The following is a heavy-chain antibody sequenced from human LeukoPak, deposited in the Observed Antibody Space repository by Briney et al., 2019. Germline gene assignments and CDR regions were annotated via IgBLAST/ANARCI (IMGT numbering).Heavy chain of an antibody. Sequence: PSETLSLTCTVSGGSISSSSYYWGWIRQPPGKGLEWIGSIYYSGSTNYNPSLKSRVTMSIDTSKNQFSLKLSCVTAADTAVYYCARVGGSIARNGMDVWGQGTTVIVSS. V-gene: IGHV4-39*07. CDR3: ARVGGSIARNGMDV. CDR1: GGSISSSSYY. J-gene: IGHJ6*02. CDR2: IYYSGST. D-gene: IGHD2-21*01.